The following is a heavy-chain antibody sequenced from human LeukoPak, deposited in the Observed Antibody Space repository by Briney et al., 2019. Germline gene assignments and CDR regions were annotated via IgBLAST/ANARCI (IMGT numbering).Heavy chain of an antibody. J-gene: IGHJ4*02. Sequence: GGSLRLSRAASGFTFGTYDMYWIRQAPGKGLECVSSISRGGAYTYYADSVKGRFTISRDDSRNTLYLQMNSLRAEDTAVYYCSKKGQADNDGKPDWGQGTLVTVSS. V-gene: IGHV3-23*01. CDR3: SKKGQADNDGKPD. CDR2: ISRGGAYT. D-gene: IGHD1-1*01. CDR1: GFTFGTYD.